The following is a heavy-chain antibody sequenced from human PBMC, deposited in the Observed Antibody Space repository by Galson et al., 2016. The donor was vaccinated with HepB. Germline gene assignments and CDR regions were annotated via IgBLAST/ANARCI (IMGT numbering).Heavy chain of an antibody. D-gene: IGHD3-10*01. CDR2: IKSKTDGGTT. J-gene: IGHJ4*02. V-gene: IGHV3-15*01. Sequence: SLRLYCAASGFTFSNAWMTWVRQAPGKGLEWVGRIKSKTDGGTTDYAAPVNGRFTISRDDSKNTLYLQMNSLKTEDTAVYYCSTVLVRGVGGYWGQGTLVTVSS. CDR1: GFTFSNAW. CDR3: STVLVRGVGGY.